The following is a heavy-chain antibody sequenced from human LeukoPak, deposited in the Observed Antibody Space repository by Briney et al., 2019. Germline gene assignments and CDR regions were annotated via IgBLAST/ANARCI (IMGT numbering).Heavy chain of an antibody. J-gene: IGHJ4*02. V-gene: IGHV3-48*01. CDR1: GFTFSSYS. D-gene: IGHD3-22*01. CDR3: AKAYYDSSGYSYYFDY. Sequence: GGSPRLSCAASGFTFSSYSMNWVRQAPGKGLEWVSYISSSSSTIYYADSVKGRFTISRDNAKNSLYLQMNSLRAEDTAVYYCAKAYYDSSGYSYYFDYWGQGTLVTVSS. CDR2: ISSSSSTI.